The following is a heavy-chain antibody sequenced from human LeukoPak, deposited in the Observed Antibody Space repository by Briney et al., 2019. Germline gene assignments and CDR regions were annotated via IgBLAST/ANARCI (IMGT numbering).Heavy chain of an antibody. Sequence: GGSLRLSCAASGFTFDDYAMHWVRQAPGKGLEWVSGISWNSGSIGYADSVKGRFTISRDNAKNSPYLQMNSLRAEDTAVYYCAKGQRWGQGTLVTVSS. CDR2: ISWNSGSI. CDR3: AKGQR. D-gene: IGHD5-18*01. J-gene: IGHJ4*02. CDR1: GFTFDDYA. V-gene: IGHV3-9*01.